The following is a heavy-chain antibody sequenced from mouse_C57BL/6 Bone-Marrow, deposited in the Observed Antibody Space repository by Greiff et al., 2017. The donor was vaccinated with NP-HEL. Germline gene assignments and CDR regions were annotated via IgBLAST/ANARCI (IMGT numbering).Heavy chain of an antibody. D-gene: IGHD1-1*01. J-gene: IGHJ1*03. CDR3: ARYYGSSYWYFDV. V-gene: IGHV3-1*01. CDR2: IRYSGST. CDR1: FYSFPLCFV. Sequence: PLLQSLPSLVPPSPSLSLSCTFSFYSFPLCFVSLFLPLFPAYLLVFLGYIRYSGSTNYNPSIKSRISITHDTSKNHFFRKLNSVTTEDTATYYCARYYGSSYWYFDVWGTGTTVTVSS.